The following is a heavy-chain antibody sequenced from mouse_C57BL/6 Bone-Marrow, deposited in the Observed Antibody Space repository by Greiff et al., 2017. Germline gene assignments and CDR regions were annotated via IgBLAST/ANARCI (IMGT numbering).Heavy chain of an antibody. J-gene: IGHJ3*01. CDR2: INPSTGGT. Sequence: VQLQESGPELVKPGASVKISCKASGYTFTGYYMHWVKQSPEKSLEWIGEINPSTGGTNYNQKFKGKATLTVDKSSSTAYMQLSSLTSEDSAVYYGAREGSSRAWFAYWGQGTLVTVSA. CDR3: AREGSSRAWFAY. D-gene: IGHD3-2*02. V-gene: IGHV1-42*01. CDR1: GYTFTGYY.